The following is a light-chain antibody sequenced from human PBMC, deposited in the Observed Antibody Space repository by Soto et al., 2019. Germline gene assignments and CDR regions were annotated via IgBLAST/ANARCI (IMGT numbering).Light chain of an antibody. Sequence: QSALTQAASVSGSPGQSITISCTGTSSDVGGYNYVSWYQQHPGKAPKLMIYDVSNRPTGVSNRFSGAKSGNTASLTISGLQDEDVADYYFSAYTSSSTLVVFGSGSKLTVL. CDR1: SSDVGGYNY. J-gene: IGLJ1*01. CDR2: DVS. CDR3: SAYTSSSTLVV. V-gene: IGLV2-14*01.